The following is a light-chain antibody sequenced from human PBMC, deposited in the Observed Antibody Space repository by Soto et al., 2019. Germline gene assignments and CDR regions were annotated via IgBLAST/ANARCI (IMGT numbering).Light chain of an antibody. J-gene: IGKJ1*01. V-gene: IGKV1-5*01. Sequence: DIQMTQSPASLSASVGDRVTITCRASQSIGYWLAWYQQKPGKAPNLLIYAASSLETGVPSRFSGSGSGTEFTLSISSLQPDDSASXXXXXXXXXXKXFGQGTKVDIK. CDR2: AAS. CDR1: QSIGYW. CDR3: XXXXXXXKX.